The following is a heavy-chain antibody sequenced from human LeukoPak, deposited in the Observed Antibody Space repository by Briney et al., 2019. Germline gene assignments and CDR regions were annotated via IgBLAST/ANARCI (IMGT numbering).Heavy chain of an antibody. CDR2: MNQDGSER. CDR1: GFTFSTYW. CDR3: VRDKGYSQFDY. D-gene: IGHD5-18*01. Sequence: GGSLRLSCAASGFTFSTYWMSWVRQAPGKGLEWVANMNQDGSERNFVGSVKGRFTISRDNAKNSVFLYTNNLRAEDTAVYYCVRDKGYSQFDYWGQGTLVTVSS. V-gene: IGHV3-7*01. J-gene: IGHJ4*02.